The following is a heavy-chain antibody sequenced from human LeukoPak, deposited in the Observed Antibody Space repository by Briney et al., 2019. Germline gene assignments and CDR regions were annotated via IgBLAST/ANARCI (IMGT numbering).Heavy chain of an antibody. V-gene: IGHV3-48*01. J-gene: IGHJ6*02. Sequence: GGSLRLSCAASGFTFSSYSMNWVRQAPGKGLEWVSYISSSSSTIYYADSVKGRFTISRDNAKNSLYLQMNGLRAEDTAVYYCAREITVTTPRLGGYYYYGMDVWGQGTTVTVSS. D-gene: IGHD4-17*01. CDR1: GFTFSSYS. CDR3: AREITVTTPRLGGYYYYGMDV. CDR2: ISSSSSTI.